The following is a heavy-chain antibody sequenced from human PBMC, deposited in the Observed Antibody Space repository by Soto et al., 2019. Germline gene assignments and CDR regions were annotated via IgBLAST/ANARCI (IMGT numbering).Heavy chain of an antibody. D-gene: IGHD3-10*01. CDR1: GFIFSNDA. CDR3: VRDVRFRSRGNWFDP. Sequence: GGSLRLSCAASGFIFSNDAMSWVRQAPGKGLEWVSAITRRSENIYYAASVRGRFTISRDNSKNTLYLQVTSLGADDTATYYCVRDVRFRSRGNWFDPWGQGTRVTVSS. CDR2: ITRRSENI. V-gene: IGHV3-23*01. J-gene: IGHJ5*02.